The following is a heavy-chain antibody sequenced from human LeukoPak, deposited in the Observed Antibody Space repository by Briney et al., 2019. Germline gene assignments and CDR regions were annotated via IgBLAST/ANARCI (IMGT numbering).Heavy chain of an antibody. D-gene: IGHD3-9*01. V-gene: IGHV2-70*11. CDR2: IDWDDDK. CDR1: GFSLSTSGMC. CDR3: ARIRYVHYDILTVYHQDDAFDI. Sequence: SGPTLVNPTQTLTPTCTFSGFSLSTSGMCVSWIRQPPGKALEWLARIDWDDDKYYSTSLKTRLTISKDTSKNQVVLTMTNMDPVNTATYYCARIRYVHYDILTVYHQDDAFDIWGQGTMVTVSS. J-gene: IGHJ3*02.